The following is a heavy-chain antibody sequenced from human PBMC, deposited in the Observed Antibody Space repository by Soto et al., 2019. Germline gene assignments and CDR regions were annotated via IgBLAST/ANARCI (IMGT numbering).Heavy chain of an antibody. CDR3: ARPSPPYYYGSGSYYPRDYYYGMDV. J-gene: IGHJ6*02. Sequence: SVKVSCKASGGTFSSYAISWVRQAPGQGLEWMGGIIPIFGTANYAQKFQGRVTITADESTSTAYMELSSLRSEDTAVYYCARPSPPYYYGSGSYYPRDYYYGMDVWGQGNTVTV. V-gene: IGHV1-69*13. CDR2: IIPIFGTA. D-gene: IGHD3-10*01. CDR1: GGTFSSYA.